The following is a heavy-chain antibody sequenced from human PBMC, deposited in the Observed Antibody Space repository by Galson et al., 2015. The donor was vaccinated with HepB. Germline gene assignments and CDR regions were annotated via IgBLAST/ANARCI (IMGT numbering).Heavy chain of an antibody. CDR2: LKQDGSER. D-gene: IGHD5-12*01. CDR3: ASWSSSGYHSSNY. V-gene: IGHV3-7*01. Sequence: SLRLSCAASGFTFSSYWMSWVRQAPGKGLEWVTQLKQDGSERYYVDSVKGRFTTSRDNAKNSLYLQMNNLRAEDTAVYYCASWSSSGYHSSNYWGQGTLVTVSS. J-gene: IGHJ4*02. CDR1: GFTFSSYW.